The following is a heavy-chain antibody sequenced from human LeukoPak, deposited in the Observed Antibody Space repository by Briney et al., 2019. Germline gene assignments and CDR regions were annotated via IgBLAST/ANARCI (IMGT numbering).Heavy chain of an antibody. CDR1: GFTFTNYA. Sequence: PGGSLRLSCAASGFTFTNYAMSWVRQSPGKGLEWLSTISGIGGSTYYADSVEGRFTISRDNSKNTLYLQMNSLRAEDTAVYYCARDSVVTLDYWGQGTLVTVSS. D-gene: IGHD4-23*01. J-gene: IGHJ4*02. CDR2: ISGIGGST. CDR3: ARDSVVTLDY. V-gene: IGHV3-23*01.